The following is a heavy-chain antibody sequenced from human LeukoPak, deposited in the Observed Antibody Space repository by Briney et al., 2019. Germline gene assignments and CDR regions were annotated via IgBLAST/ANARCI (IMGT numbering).Heavy chain of an antibody. J-gene: IGHJ4*02. CDR2: IYYSGST. V-gene: IGHV4-59*08. CDR3: ARQGEKGADY. Sequence: PSETLXLTCTVSGGSISSYYWSWVRQPPGKGLEWIGYIYYSGSTNYNPSLKSRVTISVDTSKNQFSLKLSSVTAADTAVYYCARQGEKGADYWGQGTLVTVSS. CDR1: GGSISSYY. D-gene: IGHD3-16*01.